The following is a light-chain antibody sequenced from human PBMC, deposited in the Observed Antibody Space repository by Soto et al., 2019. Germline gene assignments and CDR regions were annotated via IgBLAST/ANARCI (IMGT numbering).Light chain of an antibody. Sequence: DIQMTQSPSTLSASVGGRFTITCRASQSISSWLAWYQQKPGKAPKLLIYDASSSESGVPSRFSGSGSGTEFTLTISSLQPDDFATYYCQQYNSYWTFGQGTKVDIK. CDR1: QSISSW. V-gene: IGKV1-5*01. J-gene: IGKJ1*01. CDR2: DAS. CDR3: QQYNSYWT.